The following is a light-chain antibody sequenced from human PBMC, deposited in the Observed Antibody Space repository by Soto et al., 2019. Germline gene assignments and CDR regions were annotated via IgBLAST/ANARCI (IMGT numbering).Light chain of an antibody. CDR2: DAS. CDR1: QSVNNY. J-gene: IGKJ5*01. Sequence: EVVMRQSPATLSVSPGEGATLSCRASQSVNNYLHWYQQRPGQAPRLLIFDASNRATGIPPRFSGSGSATDFTLTISSLEPEDFAVYYCQHRSIWPVSFGQGTRLEIK. CDR3: QHRSIWPVS. V-gene: IGKV3-11*01.